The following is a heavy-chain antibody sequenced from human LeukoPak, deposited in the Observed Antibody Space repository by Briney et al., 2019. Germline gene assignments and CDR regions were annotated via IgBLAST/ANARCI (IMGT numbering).Heavy chain of an antibody. V-gene: IGHV3-33*01. Sequence: GGSLRLACAASGFAFRNYGFHWVRRLPGKGLEGGALIWYDGSNKYYADSVKGRFTISRDNSKKTLYLHLNSLRAGDTAVYYCAREEYCSGGSCYSGAFDIWGQGTMVTVSS. CDR2: IWYDGSNK. J-gene: IGHJ3*02. CDR3: AREEYCSGGSCYSGAFDI. CDR1: GFAFRNYG. D-gene: IGHD2-15*01.